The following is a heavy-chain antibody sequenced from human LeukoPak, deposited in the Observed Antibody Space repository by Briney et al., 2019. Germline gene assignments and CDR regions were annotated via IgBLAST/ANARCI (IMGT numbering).Heavy chain of an antibody. CDR3: ARGSPPRRNYDSRGYYSYYFDY. CDR2: ISAYNGNT. CDR1: GYTFTSYG. V-gene: IGHV1-18*01. Sequence: ASVRVSCKASGYTFTSYGIHWVRQAPGQGLEWMGWISAYNGNTHYAQKLQGRVTMTTDTSTSTVYMELRSLRSDDTAVYYCARGSPPRRNYDSRGYYSYYFDYWGQGTLVTVSS. D-gene: IGHD3-22*01. J-gene: IGHJ4*02.